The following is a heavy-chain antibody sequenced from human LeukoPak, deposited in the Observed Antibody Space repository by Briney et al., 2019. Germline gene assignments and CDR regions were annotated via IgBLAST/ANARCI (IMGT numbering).Heavy chain of an antibody. CDR1: GGSISSDDYS. J-gene: IGHJ4*02. Sequence: SETLSLTCIVSGGSISSDDYSWSWIRQPPGKGLEWIGNVFHTGTTYSNPSLKSRVTISMDRSKNHFSLNLNSVTAADTAVYYCARGYSQWGGFFDYWGQGTLVTVSS. D-gene: IGHD3-16*01. CDR2: VFHTGTT. V-gene: IGHV4-30-2*01. CDR3: ARGYSQWGGFFDY.